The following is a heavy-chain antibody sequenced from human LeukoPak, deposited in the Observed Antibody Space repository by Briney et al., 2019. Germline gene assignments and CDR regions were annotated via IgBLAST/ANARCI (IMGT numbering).Heavy chain of an antibody. V-gene: IGHV3-30*02. CDR2: IQYEGSNK. CDR1: GFTFSNYG. J-gene: IGHJ3*02. CDR3: AKGTSGNYWRNPFDI. Sequence: PGGSLRLSCTASGFTFSNYGLHWVRQAPGKGLEWVAFIQYEGSNKYYADSMKGRFTISRDNSKDTLYLQVNSLRAEDTAIYYCAKGTSGNYWRNPFDIWGQGTMVTVSS. D-gene: IGHD1-26*01.